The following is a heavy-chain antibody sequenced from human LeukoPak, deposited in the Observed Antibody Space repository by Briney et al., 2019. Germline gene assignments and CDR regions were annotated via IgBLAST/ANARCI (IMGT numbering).Heavy chain of an antibody. J-gene: IGHJ6*02. CDR1: GGSISNYY. CDR3: ARDAGSRPSHNGMDV. CDR2: IYYIGST. V-gene: IGHV4-59*01. D-gene: IGHD6-6*01. Sequence: KTSETLSLTCTVSGGSISNYYWSWIRQPPGKGLEWIGYIYYIGSTNYNPSLKSRVTILLDTSKNQFSLRLSSVTAADTALYYCARDAGSRPSHNGMDVWGQGTTVTVSS.